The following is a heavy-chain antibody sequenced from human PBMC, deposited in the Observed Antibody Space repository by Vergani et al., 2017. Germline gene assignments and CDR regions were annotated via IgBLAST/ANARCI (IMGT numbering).Heavy chain of an antibody. CDR3: TTLYDYVWGSYRSPNPN. CDR2: INHSGNT. CDR1: GGPFSVYY. Sequence: QVQLQQWGAGLLKPSETLSLTCAVYGGPFSVYYWSWIRQPPGQGVEWIGEINHSGNTNYNPSLKSRVTISVDTSKNQFSLKLSSVTAADTAVYYCTTLYDYVWGSYRSPNPNWGQGTLVTVS. V-gene: IGHV4-34*01. D-gene: IGHD3-16*02. J-gene: IGHJ4*02.